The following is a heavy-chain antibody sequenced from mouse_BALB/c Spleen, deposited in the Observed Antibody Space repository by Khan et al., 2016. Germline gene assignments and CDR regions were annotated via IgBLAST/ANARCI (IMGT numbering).Heavy chain of an antibody. Sequence: QLEESGPGLVKPSQSLSLTCSVTGYSITSGYYWNWIRQFPGNKLEWMGYISYDGSNNYNPSLKNRISITRDTSKNQFFLKLKSVTTEDTATYYCAIYYYGSSYYYYAMDYWGQGTSVTVSS. V-gene: IGHV3-6*02. CDR1: GYSITSGYY. CDR3: AIYYYGSSYYYYAMDY. J-gene: IGHJ4*01. D-gene: IGHD1-1*01. CDR2: ISYDGSN.